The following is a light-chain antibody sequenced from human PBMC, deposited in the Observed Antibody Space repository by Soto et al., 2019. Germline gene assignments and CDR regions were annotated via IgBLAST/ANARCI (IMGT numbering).Light chain of an antibody. J-gene: IGKJ3*01. CDR2: AAS. Sequence: IQMTQSPSSLSASVGDRVTITCRTSQGIRNDLDWFQQKPGKAPKLLIYAASNLQSGVPARFSGSGSGTDFTLTISSLQPEDFATYYCLQKYFYPFTFGPGTKVDIK. CDR3: LQKYFYPFT. V-gene: IGKV1-6*01. CDR1: QGIRND.